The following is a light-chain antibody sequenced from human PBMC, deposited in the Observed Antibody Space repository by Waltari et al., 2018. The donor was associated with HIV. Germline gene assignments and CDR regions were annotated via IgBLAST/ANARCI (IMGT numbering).Light chain of an antibody. CDR3: AAWDDSLNGPHVV. CDR2: SNN. V-gene: IGLV1-44*01. CDR1: SSDIGSNA. J-gene: IGLJ2*01. Sequence: QSVLTQPPSASETPGQRVAISCSRSSSDIGSNAEHWYQQLPGTAPTLLIYSNNQRPSGVPDRFSGSKSGTSASLAISGLQSEDEADYYCAAWDDSLNGPHVVFGGGTKLTVL.